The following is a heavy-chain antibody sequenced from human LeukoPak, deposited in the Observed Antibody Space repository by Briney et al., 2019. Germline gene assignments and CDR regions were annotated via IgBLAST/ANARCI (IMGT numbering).Heavy chain of an antibody. CDR3: ARTRYYYNSRSYGAPYYFDY. CDR1: GFTFSNYE. D-gene: IGHD3-10*01. J-gene: IGHJ4*02. Sequence: LRLSCAASGFTFSNYEMNWIRQPPGKGLEWIGSIYYSGSTYYNPSLKSRVTISVDTSKNQFSLKLSSVTAADTAVYYCARTRYYYNSRSYGAPYYFDYWGQGTLVTVSS. CDR2: IYYSGST. V-gene: IGHV4-39*01.